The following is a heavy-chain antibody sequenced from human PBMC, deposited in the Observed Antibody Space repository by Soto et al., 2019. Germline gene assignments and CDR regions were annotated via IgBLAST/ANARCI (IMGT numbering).Heavy chain of an antibody. CDR2: IHYSGST. J-gene: IGHJ4*02. Sequence: SETLSLTCIVSGDSISGYYWGWTRQPPGQGLEYIGYIHYSGSTDYNPSLKGRVTISVDMSKNQFSLKLTSVTAADTAVYYCAQARDSTYYWGQGNLVAVSS. CDR3: AQARDSTYY. D-gene: IGHD6-13*01. V-gene: IGHV4-59*01. CDR1: GDSISGYY.